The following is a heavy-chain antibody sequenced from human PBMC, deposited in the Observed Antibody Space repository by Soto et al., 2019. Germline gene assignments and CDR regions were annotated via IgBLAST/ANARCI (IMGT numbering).Heavy chain of an antibody. CDR3: AKAGNDWDFDY. J-gene: IGHJ4*02. CDR2: ISWNSGSI. Sequence: GGSLRLSCAASGFTFDDYAMHWVRQAPGKGLEWVSGISWNSGSIGYADSVKGRFTISRDNAKNSLYLQMNSLRAEDTALYYCAKAGNDWDFDYWGQGTLVTVS. V-gene: IGHV3-9*01. D-gene: IGHD3-16*01. CDR1: GFTFDDYA.